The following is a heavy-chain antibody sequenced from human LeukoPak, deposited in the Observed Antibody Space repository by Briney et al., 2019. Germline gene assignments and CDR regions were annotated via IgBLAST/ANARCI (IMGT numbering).Heavy chain of an antibody. CDR3: ASARYCTNSVCYPLDY. CDR1: GYTFTGYY. V-gene: IGHV1-2*02. J-gene: IGHJ4*02. Sequence: ASVKVSCKASGYTFTGYYMHWVRQAPGQGLEWMGWINPNSGNTNYAQKFQGRVTMTRDTSISTAYMELSRLRSDDTAVYYCASARYCTNSVCYPLDYWGQGTLVTVSS. D-gene: IGHD2-8*01. CDR2: INPNSGNT.